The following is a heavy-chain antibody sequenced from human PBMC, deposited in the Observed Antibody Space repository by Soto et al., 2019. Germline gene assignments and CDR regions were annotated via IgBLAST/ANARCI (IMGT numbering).Heavy chain of an antibody. CDR2: IYSGGST. D-gene: IGHD3-10*01. CDR3: ARKTYGLDAFDI. J-gene: IGHJ3*02. V-gene: IGHV3-53*01. Sequence: GSLRLSCAASGFTVSSNYMSWVRQAPGKGLEWVSVIYSGGSTYYADSVKGRFTISRDNSKNTLYLQMNSLRAEDTAVYYCARKTYGLDAFDIWGQGTMVTVSS. CDR1: GFTVSSNY.